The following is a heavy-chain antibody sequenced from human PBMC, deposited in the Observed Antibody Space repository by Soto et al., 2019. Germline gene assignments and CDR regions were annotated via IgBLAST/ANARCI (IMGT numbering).Heavy chain of an antibody. J-gene: IGHJ3*02. CDR3: ARGRVSTAWGWVDAFDI. CDR2: ISSSSSYT. V-gene: IGHV3-11*06. D-gene: IGHD2-21*02. CDR1: GFTFSDYY. Sequence: GGSLRLSCAASGFTFSDYYMSWIRQAPGKGLEWVSYISSSSSYTNYADSVRGRFTISRDNAKNSLYLQMNSLRAEDTAVYYCARGRVSTAWGWVDAFDIWGQGTMVTVSS.